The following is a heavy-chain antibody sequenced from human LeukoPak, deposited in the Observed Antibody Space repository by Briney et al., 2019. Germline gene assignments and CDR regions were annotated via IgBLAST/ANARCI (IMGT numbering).Heavy chain of an antibody. Sequence: ASVKVSCKASGYTFATYGFSWVRQAPGQGLEWMGWISAYNGHRTYAQNFQGRVSMTTDSSTNTAYMELRSLRPDDMAVYYCARDQGGGNCDFWGQGSLVTVSS. D-gene: IGHD2-21*01. CDR2: ISAYNGHR. J-gene: IGHJ4*02. V-gene: IGHV1-18*03. CDR3: ARDQGGGNCDF. CDR1: GYTFATYG.